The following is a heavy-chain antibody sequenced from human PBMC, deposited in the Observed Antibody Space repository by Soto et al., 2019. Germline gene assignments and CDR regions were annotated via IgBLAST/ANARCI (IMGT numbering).Heavy chain of an antibody. J-gene: IGHJ4*02. Sequence: SVSNAWMNWVRQAPGKGLEWVGRIKSKTDGGTTDYAAPVKGRFTISRDDSKNTLYLQMNSLKTEDTAVYYCTTGRRYYEFWSGYRPGGDYWGQGTLVTVSS. CDR1: SVSNAW. CDR2: IKSKTDGGTT. CDR3: TTGRRYYEFWSGYRPGGDY. V-gene: IGHV3-15*07. D-gene: IGHD3-3*01.